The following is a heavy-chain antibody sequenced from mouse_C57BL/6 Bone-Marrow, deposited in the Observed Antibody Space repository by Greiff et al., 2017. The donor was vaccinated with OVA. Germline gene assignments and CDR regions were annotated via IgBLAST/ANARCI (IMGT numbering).Heavy chain of an antibody. V-gene: IGHV1-64*01. Sequence: QVQLQQPGAELVKPGASVKLSCKASGYTFTSYWMHWVKQRPGQGLEWIGMIHPNSGSTNYNEKFKSKATLTVDKSSSTAYMQLSSLTSEDSAVYCCASAPLLGAWFAYWGQGTLVTVSA. D-gene: IGHD2-1*01. CDR3: ASAPLLGAWFAY. CDR1: GYTFTSYW. J-gene: IGHJ3*01. CDR2: IHPNSGST.